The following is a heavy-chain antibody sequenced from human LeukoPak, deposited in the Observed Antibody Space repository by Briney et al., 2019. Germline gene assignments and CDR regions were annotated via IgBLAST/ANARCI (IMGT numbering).Heavy chain of an antibody. CDR1: GASFSSSY. CDR3: ERAPRDRGYCGATSCFEYMDV. D-gene: IGHD2-2*01. CDR2: IFYNGNT. V-gene: IGHV4-59*01. Sequence: SESLSLTCTVSGASFSSSYWSCLRQPAGKGLGWIVYIFYNGNTKYNPSLKSRVTISVDTSKTQFSLKVSSVTAADTAVYYCERAPRDRGYCGATSCFEYMDVWGRGTTVTISS. J-gene: IGHJ6*03.